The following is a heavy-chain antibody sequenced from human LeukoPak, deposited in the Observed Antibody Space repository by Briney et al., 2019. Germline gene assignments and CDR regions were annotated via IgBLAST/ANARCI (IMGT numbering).Heavy chain of an antibody. CDR2: ISSSSSYI. D-gene: IGHD3-22*01. V-gene: IGHV3-21*01. Sequence: GGSLRLSCAASGFTFSSYSMNWVRQAPGKGLERVSSISSSSSYIYYADSVKGRFTISRDSAKNSLYLQMNSLRAEDTAVYYCARDGGMIVVGSNDAFDIWGQGTMVTVSS. J-gene: IGHJ3*02. CDR3: ARDGGMIVVGSNDAFDI. CDR1: GFTFSSYS.